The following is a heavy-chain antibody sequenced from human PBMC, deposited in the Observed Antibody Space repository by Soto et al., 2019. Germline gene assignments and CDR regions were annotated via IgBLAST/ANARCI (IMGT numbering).Heavy chain of an antibody. Sequence: GSLRLSCAASGGTFSSYAMSWVRQAPGKGLEWVSAISGSGGSTYYADSVKGRFTISRDNSKNTLYLQMNSLRAEDTAVYYCAKYYYGSGSYYNAEYYFDYWGQGTLVPVSS. CDR3: AKYYYGSGSYYNAEYYFDY. CDR2: ISGSGGST. CDR1: GGTFSSYA. D-gene: IGHD3-10*01. J-gene: IGHJ4*02. V-gene: IGHV3-23*01.